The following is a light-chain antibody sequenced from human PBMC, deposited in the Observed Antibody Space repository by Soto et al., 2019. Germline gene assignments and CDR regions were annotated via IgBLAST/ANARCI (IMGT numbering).Light chain of an antibody. CDR3: QQYNNWPLYT. J-gene: IGKJ2*01. V-gene: IGKV3-15*01. Sequence: EIVMTQSPATLSVSPGERATLSCRASQSVSSNLAWYQQKPGQAPRLLIYGASTRATGIPARFSGSGSGTEFTLTISSLQSDDFAFYYCQQYNNWPLYTFGQWTKLEIK. CDR2: GAS. CDR1: QSVSSN.